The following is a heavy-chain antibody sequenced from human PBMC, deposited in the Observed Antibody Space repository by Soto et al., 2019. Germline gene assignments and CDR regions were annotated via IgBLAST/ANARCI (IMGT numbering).Heavy chain of an antibody. CDR1: GFTFSSYA. D-gene: IGHD3-3*01. CDR3: AKYYDFCSGYRYGMDV. Sequence: EVQLLESGGGLVQPGGSLRLSCAASGFTFSSYAMSWVRQAPGKGLEWVSAISGSGVSTYYADSVKGRFTISRDNSKNTLYLQMNSLRAEDTAVYYCAKYYDFCSGYRYGMDVWGQGTTVTVSS. J-gene: IGHJ6*02. V-gene: IGHV3-23*01. CDR2: ISGSGVST.